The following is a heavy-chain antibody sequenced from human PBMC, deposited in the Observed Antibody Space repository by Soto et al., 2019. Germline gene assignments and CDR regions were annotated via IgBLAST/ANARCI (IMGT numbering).Heavy chain of an antibody. CDR3: ARDQLSRGLSVWFDP. Sequence: HVQLQESGPGLVKPSETLSLTCTVSGGSISTYYWSWIRQPPGKGLEWIGYIYYDGSTSYNPSLRGRVTIALDTSKNQFSLILSSVTSADTAVYYCARDQLSRGLSVWFDPWGQGTLVTVSS. D-gene: IGHD6-25*01. J-gene: IGHJ5*02. CDR1: GGSISTYY. V-gene: IGHV4-59*01. CDR2: IYYDGST.